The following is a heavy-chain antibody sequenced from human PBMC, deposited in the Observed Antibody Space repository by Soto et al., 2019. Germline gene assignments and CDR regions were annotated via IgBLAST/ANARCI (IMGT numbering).Heavy chain of an antibody. Sequence: EVQLVESGGGLVQPGRSLRLSCAASGFTFDDYAMHWVRQAPGKGLEWVSGISWNSGSIGYADSVKGRFTISRDNAKNSLYLQMNSLRAEDTALYYCAKMDTAMVDDAFDIWGQGTMVTVSS. CDR2: ISWNSGSI. V-gene: IGHV3-9*01. J-gene: IGHJ3*02. D-gene: IGHD5-18*01. CDR3: AKMDTAMVDDAFDI. CDR1: GFTFDDYA.